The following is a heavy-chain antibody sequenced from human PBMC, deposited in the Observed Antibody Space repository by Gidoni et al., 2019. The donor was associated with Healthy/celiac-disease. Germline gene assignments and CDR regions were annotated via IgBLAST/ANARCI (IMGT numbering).Heavy chain of an antibody. CDR3: ARDYTVASGGDY. V-gene: IGHV1-2*02. CDR1: GYTFTGYY. D-gene: IGHD6-19*01. J-gene: IGHJ4*02. Sequence: QVQLVQSWAEVKKPGASVKVSCQASGYTFTGYYLHWVRQGPGHGLEWMGWINPNSGGTNYAQKFKGRVTMTRDTSISTAYMELSRLRSDDTAGYYCARDYTVASGGDYWGQGTLVTVSS. CDR2: INPNSGGT.